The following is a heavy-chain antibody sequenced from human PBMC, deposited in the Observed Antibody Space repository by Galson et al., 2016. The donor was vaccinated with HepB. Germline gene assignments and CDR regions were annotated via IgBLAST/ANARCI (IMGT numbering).Heavy chain of an antibody. Sequence: SLRLSCAASGFTFSSYGMHWVRQAPGKGLEWVTVISYDGSNKYYADSEKGRFTISRDNSKNTLYLQMNSLRAEDTAVYYCAKVPVAGTDDYWGQGTLVTVSA. CDR1: GFTFSSYG. D-gene: IGHD6-19*01. V-gene: IGHV3-30*18. J-gene: IGHJ4*02. CDR2: ISYDGSNK. CDR3: AKVPVAGTDDY.